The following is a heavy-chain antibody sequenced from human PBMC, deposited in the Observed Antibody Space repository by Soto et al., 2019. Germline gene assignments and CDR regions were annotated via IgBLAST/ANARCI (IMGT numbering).Heavy chain of an antibody. V-gene: IGHV4-39*01. Sequence: SETLSLTXSVSGYSVTSSDYYWAWIRQPPGKGLEWIGSMFYSGLTYYNPSFKSRVTLSVDTSKNQFSVRLNSVTAADTAVYYCAPLSVSLSGPYGIHVWGQGTTVTVSS. CDR1: GYSVTSSDYY. D-gene: IGHD2-15*01. CDR3: APLSVSLSGPYGIHV. J-gene: IGHJ6*02. CDR2: MFYSGLT.